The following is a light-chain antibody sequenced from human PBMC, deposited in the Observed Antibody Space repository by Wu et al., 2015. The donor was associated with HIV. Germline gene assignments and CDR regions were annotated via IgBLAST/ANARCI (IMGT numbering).Light chain of an antibody. Sequence: DIQMTQSPSSLSASVGDRVTITCRASQTISYYLAWYQQKPGRVPELLIYSASTLRPGVPSRFSDTGYGTEFTLTISSLQPEDAATYFCQKYNSAPRTFGQGTKVDIK. CDR3: QKYNSAPRT. V-gene: IGKV1-27*01. CDR1: QTISYY. CDR2: SAS. J-gene: IGKJ1*01.